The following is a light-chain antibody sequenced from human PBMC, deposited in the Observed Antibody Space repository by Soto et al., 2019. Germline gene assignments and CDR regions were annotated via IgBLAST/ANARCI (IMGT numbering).Light chain of an antibody. Sequence: ESVLTQSPGTLSMSPGERATLSCRASQSVSSSYSAWYQQKPGQAPRLLIYGASSRATGIPDRFSGSGSGTVFTLIISRLEPEDFAVYYCQQYGSSPFTFGPGTKVDIK. CDR1: QSVSSSY. CDR2: GAS. CDR3: QQYGSSPFT. J-gene: IGKJ3*01. V-gene: IGKV3-20*01.